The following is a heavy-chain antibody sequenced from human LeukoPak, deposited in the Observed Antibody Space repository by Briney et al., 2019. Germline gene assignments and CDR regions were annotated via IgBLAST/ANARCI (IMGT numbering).Heavy chain of an antibody. CDR3: ARGASSGWLGYYFDY. Sequence: GGSLRLSCAASGFTVSSNYMSWVRQAPGKGLEWVSVIYSGGSTYYADSVKGRFTISRDNPKNTLYLQMNSLRAEDTAVYYCARGASSGWLGYYFDYWGQGTLVTVSS. CDR2: IYSGGST. CDR1: GFTVSSNY. D-gene: IGHD6-19*01. V-gene: IGHV3-53*01. J-gene: IGHJ4*02.